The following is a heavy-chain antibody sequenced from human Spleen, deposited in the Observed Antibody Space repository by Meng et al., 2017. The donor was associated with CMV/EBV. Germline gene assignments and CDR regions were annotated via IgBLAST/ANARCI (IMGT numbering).Heavy chain of an antibody. CDR1: GYSISSGYY. D-gene: IGHD5/OR15-5a*01. Sequence: SETLSLTCTVSGYSISSGYYWGWIRQPPGKGLEWIGSIYHSGSTYYNPSLKSRVTISVDTSKNQFSLKLSSVTAADTAVYYCARDKEGLPDAFDIWGQGTMVTVSS. CDR3: ARDKEGLPDAFDI. CDR2: IYHSGST. J-gene: IGHJ3*02. V-gene: IGHV4-38-2*02.